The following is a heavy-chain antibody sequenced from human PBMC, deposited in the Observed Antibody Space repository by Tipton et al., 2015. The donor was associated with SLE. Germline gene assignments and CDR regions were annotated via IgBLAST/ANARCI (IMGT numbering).Heavy chain of an antibody. Sequence: SLRLSCAASGFTFDDYAMHWVRQAPGKGLEWVSGTSWNSGSIGYADSVKGRFTISRDNAKNSLYLQMNSLRAEDTALYYCASTPGIADYWGQGTLVTVSS. V-gene: IGHV3-9*01. D-gene: IGHD6-13*01. J-gene: IGHJ4*02. CDR1: GFTFDDYA. CDR2: TSWNSGSI. CDR3: ASTPGIADY.